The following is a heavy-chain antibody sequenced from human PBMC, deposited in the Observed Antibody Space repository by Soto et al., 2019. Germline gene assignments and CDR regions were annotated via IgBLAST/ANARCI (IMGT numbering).Heavy chain of an antibody. D-gene: IGHD1-1*01. V-gene: IGHV1-2*02. Sequence: ASVKVSCKASGYTFSDYYIHWVRQAPGQGLEWMGWINPNSGGTKYAPKFQGGVTMTRDTSITTAYMELSKLRSGDTAVYYCAREPATAKPEGVDFWGQGTLVTVSS. J-gene: IGHJ4*02. CDR2: INPNSGGT. CDR1: GYTFSDYY. CDR3: AREPATAKPEGVDF.